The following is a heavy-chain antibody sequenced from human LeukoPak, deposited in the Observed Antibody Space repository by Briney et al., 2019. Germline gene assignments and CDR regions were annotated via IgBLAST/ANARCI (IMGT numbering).Heavy chain of an antibody. CDR3: ARGVCGSGKGGLDY. CDR1: GGSISSGNYY. Sequence: SETLSLTCTVSGGSISSGNYYWSWIRQHPGKGLEWIGYIYISGSAYYNPSLKSRVTISVDTSKNQFSLKLASVTAADTAVYYCARGVCGSGKGGLDYWGQGTLVTVSS. J-gene: IGHJ4*02. V-gene: IGHV4-31*03. CDR2: IYISGSA. D-gene: IGHD3-10*01.